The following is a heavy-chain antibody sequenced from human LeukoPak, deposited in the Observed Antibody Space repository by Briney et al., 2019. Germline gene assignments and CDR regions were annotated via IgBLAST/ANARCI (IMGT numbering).Heavy chain of an antibody. CDR3: VKDRRSTMAGFWIDF. J-gene: IGHJ4*02. CDR2: MRWNSGSI. D-gene: IGHD6-19*01. Sequence: GGSLRLSCAASGFTFDDYAMHWVRQAPGKGLEWVSDMRWNSGSIGYADSVKGRFTISIDNAKNSLYLQMNSLRAEDMALYYCVKDRRSTMAGFWIDFWGQGTLVPVSS. V-gene: IGHV3-9*03. CDR1: GFTFDDYA.